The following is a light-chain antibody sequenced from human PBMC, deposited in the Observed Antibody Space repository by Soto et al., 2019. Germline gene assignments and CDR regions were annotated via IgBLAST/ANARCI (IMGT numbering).Light chain of an antibody. V-gene: IGKV3-15*01. CDR1: QSVSNN. J-gene: IGKJ1*01. Sequence: IVMTQSPASLSVSPGEGATLSCRASQSVSNNLAWYQQKPGQAPRLLIYGASTRATGIPARFSGSGSGTDFTLTISSLRSEDFAVYYCQQYNNWPRGTLGQGTKVEIK. CDR3: QQYNNWPRGT. CDR2: GAS.